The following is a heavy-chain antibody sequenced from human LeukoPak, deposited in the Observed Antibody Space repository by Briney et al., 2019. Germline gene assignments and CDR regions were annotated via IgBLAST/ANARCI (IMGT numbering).Heavy chain of an antibody. CDR2: ISSRRSYI. J-gene: IGHJ3*02. Sequence: GGSLRLSCAASGFPFSSYSMNGVRQAPGKGREWVSSISSRRSYIYYADSVKGRFTISRDNAKNALYLQMNSLGAEDTAVYYCARESLKTYFYDSGGYYFDTFDIWGQGTMVTVSS. CDR3: ARESLKTYFYDSGGYYFDTFDI. CDR1: GFPFSSYS. V-gene: IGHV3-21*01. D-gene: IGHD3-22*01.